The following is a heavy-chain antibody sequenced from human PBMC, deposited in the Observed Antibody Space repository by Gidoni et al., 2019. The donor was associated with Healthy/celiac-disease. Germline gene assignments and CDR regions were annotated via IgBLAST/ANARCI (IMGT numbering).Heavy chain of an antibody. CDR2: INHSGST. V-gene: IGHV4-34*01. Sequence: QVQLQQWGAGLLKPSETLSLTCAVYGGSFSGYYCSWIRQPPGKGLEWIGEINHSGSTNYNPSLKSRVTIAVDTSKNQFSLKLSSVTAADTAVYYCASAYYYDSSGYYNYWGQGTLVTVSS. CDR1: GGSFSGYY. J-gene: IGHJ4*02. CDR3: ASAYYYDSSGYYNY. D-gene: IGHD3-22*01.